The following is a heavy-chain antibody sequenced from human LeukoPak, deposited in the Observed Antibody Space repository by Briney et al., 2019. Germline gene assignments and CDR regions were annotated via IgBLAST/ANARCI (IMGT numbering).Heavy chain of an antibody. CDR2: INPNSGGT. D-gene: IGHD4-17*01. CDR1: GCTFTGYY. J-gene: IGHJ6*02. V-gene: IGHV1-2*02. Sequence: ASVKVSCKASGCTFTGYYMHWVRQATGQGLEWMGWINPNSGGTNYAQKFQGRVTMTRDTSISTAYMELSRLRSDDTAVYYCARDLPTVPGGDYYGMDVWGQGTTVTVAS. CDR3: ARDLPTVPGGDYYGMDV.